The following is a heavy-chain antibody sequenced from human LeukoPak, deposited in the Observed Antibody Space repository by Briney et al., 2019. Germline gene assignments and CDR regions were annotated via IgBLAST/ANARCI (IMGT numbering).Heavy chain of an antibody. CDR3: AKHMRATNTYYFYGLDV. Sequence: GGSLRLSCAATGFSFEDYGMHWVRQPPGKGLEWVSGISWNGGSTDYADSVKGRFTISRDNAKNSLYLQLSSLRPEDTALYYCAKHMRATNTYYFYGLDVWGQGTTVTVSS. CDR2: ISWNGGST. D-gene: IGHD1-26*01. V-gene: IGHV3-9*01. CDR1: GFSFEDYG. J-gene: IGHJ6*02.